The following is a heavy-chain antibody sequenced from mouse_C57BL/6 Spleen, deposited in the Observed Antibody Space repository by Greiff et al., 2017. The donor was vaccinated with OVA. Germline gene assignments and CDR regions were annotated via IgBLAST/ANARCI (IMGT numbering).Heavy chain of an antibody. D-gene: IGHD1-1*01. V-gene: IGHV5-17*01. CDR2: ISSGSSTI. J-gene: IGHJ4*01. Sequence: EVQLVESGGGLVKPGGSLKLSCAASGFTFSDYGMHWVRQAPEKGLEWVAYISSGSSTIYYADTVKGRFTISRDNAKNTLFLQRTSLRSEDTAMYYCARVPYYYGSSYVGAMDYWGQGTSVTVSS. CDR1: GFTFSDYG. CDR3: ARVPYYYGSSYVGAMDY.